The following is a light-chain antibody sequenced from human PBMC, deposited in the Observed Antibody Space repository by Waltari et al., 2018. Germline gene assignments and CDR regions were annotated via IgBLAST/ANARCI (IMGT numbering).Light chain of an antibody. J-gene: IGLJ1*01. V-gene: IGLV2-8*01. CDR1: SSEVGGHNF. CDR2: EVT. CDR3: CSYAGSDTPYV. Sequence: QSALTQPPPASGSPGQSVTIPCTGTSSEVGGHNFFSGYQQHPGKAPKVIIYEVTKRPSGVPDRFSGSKSGNTASLTVSGLQTEDEADYYCCSYAGSDTPYVFGTGTTVTVL.